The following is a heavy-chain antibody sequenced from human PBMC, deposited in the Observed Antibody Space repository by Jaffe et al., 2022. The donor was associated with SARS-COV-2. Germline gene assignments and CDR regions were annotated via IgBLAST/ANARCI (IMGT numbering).Heavy chain of an antibody. CDR3: ARKADLLSTDYYYYLDV. V-gene: IGHV1-69*01. D-gene: IGHD4-4*01. Sequence: QMQLVQSGAEVKTPGSSVRVSCKASGVTFSKHGVSWVRQVPGQGLVWMGGIIPSFGTTNYAQKFQDRITITADDSTNTAYMDLSSLTSEDTAIYYCARKADLLSTDYYYYLDVWGEGTPVTVSS. CDR2: IIPSFGTT. CDR1: GVTFSKHG. J-gene: IGHJ6*03.